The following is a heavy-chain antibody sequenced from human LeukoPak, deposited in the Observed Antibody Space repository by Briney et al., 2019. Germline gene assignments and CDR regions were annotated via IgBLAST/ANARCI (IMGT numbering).Heavy chain of an antibody. D-gene: IGHD6-6*01. CDR2: IFYSGST. CDR1: GGSMSRYH. J-gene: IGHJ4*02. Sequence: PSETLSLTCAVSGGSMSRYHWSWIRQPPGKGLEWIGYIFYSGSTNYNPSLKSRVTISVDTSKNQFSLKLSSVTAADTAVYYCARTPPYSSSYYYFDYWGQGTLVTVSS. CDR3: ARTPPYSSSYYYFDY. V-gene: IGHV4-59*12.